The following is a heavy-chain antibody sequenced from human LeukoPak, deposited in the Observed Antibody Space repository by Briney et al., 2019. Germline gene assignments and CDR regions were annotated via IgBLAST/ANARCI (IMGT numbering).Heavy chain of an antibody. J-gene: IGHJ4*02. V-gene: IGHV3-11*01. CDR2: ISSSGSTI. D-gene: IGHD6-19*01. Sequence: GGSLRVYCAASGFTFSGYYMSWIRQAPGKGLEWVSYISSSGSTIYYADSVKGRFTISRDNAKNSLYLQMNSLRAEDTAVYYCARDQRYLAVAGTWDYWGQGTLVTVPS. CDR3: ARDQRYLAVAGTWDY. CDR1: GFTFSGYY.